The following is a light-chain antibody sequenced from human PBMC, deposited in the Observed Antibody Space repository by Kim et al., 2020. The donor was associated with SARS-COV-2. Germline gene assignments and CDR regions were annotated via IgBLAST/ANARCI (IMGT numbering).Light chain of an antibody. CDR2: EVS. J-gene: IGLJ3*02. Sequence: GHSVHISSTGTSSDIGSYNHDSRYQQHPGKAPKLVIDEVSKWPSGVPDRFSGSKSGNTASLTVSGLQADDEANYYCSSYGGNNNWVFGGGTQLTVL. CDR1: SSDIGSYNH. V-gene: IGLV2-8*01. CDR3: SSYGGNNNWV.